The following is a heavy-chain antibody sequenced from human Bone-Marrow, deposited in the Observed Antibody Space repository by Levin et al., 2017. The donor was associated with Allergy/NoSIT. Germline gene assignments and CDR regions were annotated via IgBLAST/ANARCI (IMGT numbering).Heavy chain of an antibody. CDR3: AREQTTPSYYCSEDY. V-gene: IGHV3-7*01. CDR2: INQDGGRK. Sequence: GGSLRLSCAASGFTINRYWMSWVRQAPGKGLEWVASINQDGGRKYYVDSVKGRFTISRDNAENSVSLQMNSLGGEDTAVYYCAREQTTPSYYCSEDYWGQGTLVTVSS. D-gene: IGHD3-10*01. CDR1: GFTINRYW. J-gene: IGHJ4*02.